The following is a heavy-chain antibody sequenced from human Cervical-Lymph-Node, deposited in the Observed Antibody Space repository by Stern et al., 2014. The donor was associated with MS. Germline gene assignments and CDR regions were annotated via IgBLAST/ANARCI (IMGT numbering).Heavy chain of an antibody. CDR3: ARAGYCSPSTCSDAFDI. J-gene: IGHJ3*02. CDR2: INGDYGNT. CDR1: GDSFISHA. D-gene: IGHD2-15*01. V-gene: IGHV1-3*01. Sequence: QVQLVQSGAEVKDPGASVKVSCKASGDSFISHAMNWVRQAPGQTFEWMGWINGDYGNTNYSQKLPGRVTITRDKTTSTAYLEFSSLTSEDTAVYYCARAGYCSPSTCSDAFDIWGQGTMVTVSS.